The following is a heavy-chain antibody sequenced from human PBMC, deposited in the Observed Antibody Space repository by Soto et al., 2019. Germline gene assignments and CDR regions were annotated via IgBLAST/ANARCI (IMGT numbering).Heavy chain of an antibody. V-gene: IGHV1-69*06. D-gene: IGHD2-15*01. Sequence: QVQLVQSGAEVKKPGSSVKVSCKASGGTFSTNPISWVRQAPGQALEWMGGTGSGTGPGNHAQKFQGRLTITVDKSTSTVYMELSSLSSEDTAVYYCARRDSGGFYRYFDSWGQGTLVTVSS. CDR3: ARRDSGGFYRYFDS. J-gene: IGHJ4*02. CDR1: GGTFSTNP. CDR2: TGSGTGPG.